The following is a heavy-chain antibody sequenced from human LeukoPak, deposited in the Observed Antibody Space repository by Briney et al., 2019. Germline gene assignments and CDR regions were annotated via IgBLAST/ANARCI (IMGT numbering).Heavy chain of an antibody. CDR3: AKDRVVVITTPFDS. D-gene: IGHD3-22*01. CDR2: ISGSGVGT. J-gene: IGHJ4*02. CDR1: GYSISSGYY. V-gene: IGHV3-23*01. Sequence: ETLSLTCTVSGYSISSGYYWGWIRQPPGKGLEWVSVISGSGVGTYYADSVKGRFTISRDNSKNILYLQMNSLRADDTAVYYCAKDRVVVITTPFDSWGQGTLVTVSS.